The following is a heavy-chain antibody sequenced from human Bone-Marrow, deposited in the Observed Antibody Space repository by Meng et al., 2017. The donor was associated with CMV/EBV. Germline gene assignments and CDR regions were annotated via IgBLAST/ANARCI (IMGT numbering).Heavy chain of an antibody. CDR2: IHSGGTT. CDR3: ARSLNTAADY. J-gene: IGHJ4*02. CDR1: RFSVNTNY. Sequence: GGSLRLSCAASRFSVNTNYMSWVRQTPGKGLEWVSIIHSGGTTHYADSVRGRFTISRDHTKNTLYLQMTSLRPDDSGVYYCARSLNTAADYSGQGTLVTVSS. D-gene: IGHD6-13*01. V-gene: IGHV3-66*02.